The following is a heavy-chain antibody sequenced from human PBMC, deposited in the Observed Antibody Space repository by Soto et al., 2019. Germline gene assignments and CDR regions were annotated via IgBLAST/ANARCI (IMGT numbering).Heavy chain of an antibody. CDR2: IYYSGST. D-gene: IGHD3-10*01. CDR1: GGSISSGGYY. CDR3: ASYGSGRNFDI. Sequence: TLSLTCTVSGGSISSGGYYSSWIRPHPGKGLEWIGYIYYSGSTYYHPSLKSRVTISVDTSKNQFSLKLSSVTAADTAVYYCASYGSGRNFDIWGQGTMVTVSS. V-gene: IGHV4-31*03. J-gene: IGHJ3*02.